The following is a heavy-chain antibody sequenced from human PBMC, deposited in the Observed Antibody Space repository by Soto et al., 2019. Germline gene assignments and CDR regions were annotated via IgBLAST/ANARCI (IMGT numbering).Heavy chain of an antibody. CDR2: INPASGST. J-gene: IGHJ4*02. CDR3: ARDLAAGDH. CDR1: GYTFTHYY. Sequence: QVQLVQSGAEVKKPGASVKLSCRTSGYTFTHYYIHWVRQAPGQGLEWLAIINPASGSTNYAQDFQGRVTLTMDTSTTTVYMELSGLRAEDTASFYCARDLAAGDHWGQGPLVTVST. D-gene: IGHD6-13*01. V-gene: IGHV1-46*01.